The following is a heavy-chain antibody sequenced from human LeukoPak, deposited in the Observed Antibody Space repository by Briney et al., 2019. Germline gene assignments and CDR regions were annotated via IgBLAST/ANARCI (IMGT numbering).Heavy chain of an antibody. CDR1: GFTFSDYE. CDR2: ISSRDRTT. CDR3: ARTSWNDVPYLDY. J-gene: IGHJ4*02. D-gene: IGHD1-1*01. V-gene: IGHV3-48*03. Sequence: GGSLRLSCAASGFTFSDYEINWVRQAPGKGLGWVSYISSRDRTTYYADSVTGRFTISRDNAKNSLYLQMNSLRAEDTAVYYCARTSWNDVPYLDYWGQGTLVTVSS.